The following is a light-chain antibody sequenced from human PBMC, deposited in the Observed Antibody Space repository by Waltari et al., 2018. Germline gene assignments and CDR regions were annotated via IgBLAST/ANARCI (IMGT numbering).Light chain of an antibody. CDR1: NIGSYS. CDR2: YDS. Sequence: SYVLTQPPSVSVAPGETARITWGGDNIGSYSVHCYQQKPGQAPVLVIRYDSARPSGVPGRFSGSNSANTSTLTSSRVEAGDEANYYCQVGHAAIDPGVFGTGTEVTV. J-gene: IGLJ1*01. CDR3: QVGHAAIDPGV. V-gene: IGLV3-21*04.